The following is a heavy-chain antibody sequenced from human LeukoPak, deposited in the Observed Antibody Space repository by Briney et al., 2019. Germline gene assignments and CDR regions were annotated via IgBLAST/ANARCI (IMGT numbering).Heavy chain of an antibody. CDR1: GGSISSYY. CDR2: IYYSGST. D-gene: IGHD6-19*01. Sequence: SETLSLTCTVSGGSISSYYWSWIRQPPGKGLEWIGHIYYSGSTNYNPSLKSRVTISVDTSKNQFSLKLSSVTAADTAVYYCARVLSFTHSSGWYSPPTVYYYGMDVWGQGTTVTVSS. V-gene: IGHV4-59*01. CDR3: ARVLSFTHSSGWYSPPTVYYYGMDV. J-gene: IGHJ6*02.